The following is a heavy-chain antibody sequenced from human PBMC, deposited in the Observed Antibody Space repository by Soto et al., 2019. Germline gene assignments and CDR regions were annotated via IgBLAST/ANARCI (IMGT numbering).Heavy chain of an antibody. CDR3: AWGSYASVSAFDI. CDR2: INHSGST. J-gene: IGHJ3*02. D-gene: IGHD3-16*01. CDR1: GGSFSGYY. Sequence: QVQLQQWGAGLLKPSETLSLTCAVYGGSFSGYYWSWIRQPPGKGLEWIGEINHSGSTNYNPSLKGRVTISVDTSKNQFSLQLSSVTAADTAVYYSAWGSYASVSAFDIWGQGSMVTVSS. V-gene: IGHV4-34*01.